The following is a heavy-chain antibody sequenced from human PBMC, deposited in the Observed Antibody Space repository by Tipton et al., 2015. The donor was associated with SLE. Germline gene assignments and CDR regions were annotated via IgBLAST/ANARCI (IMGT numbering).Heavy chain of an antibody. CDR3: ARGISEYSSSWYYFYHGMDV. Sequence: TLSLTCSVSGYSISSGYYWGWIRQPPGKGLEWIGSIDHSGSTYYTPSLKSRVTISVDTSKNQFSLRLTSVTVADTAVYYCARGISEYSSSWYYFYHGMDVWGQGTTVTVSS. V-gene: IGHV4-38-2*02. CDR1: GYSISSGYY. J-gene: IGHJ6*02. D-gene: IGHD6-13*01. CDR2: IDHSGST.